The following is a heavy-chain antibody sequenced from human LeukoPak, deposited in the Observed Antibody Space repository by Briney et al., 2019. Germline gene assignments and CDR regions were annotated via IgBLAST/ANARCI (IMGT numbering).Heavy chain of an antibody. J-gene: IGHJ6*03. D-gene: IGHD3-10*01. Sequence: SETLSLTCTVSGGSTSSYYWSWIRQPPGKGLEWIGYIYYSGSTNYNPSLKSRVTISVDTSKNQFSLKLSSVTAADTAVYYCARGRDYYGSGSYPYYYYMDVWGKGTTVTVSS. CDR1: GGSTSSYY. V-gene: IGHV4-59*01. CDR2: IYYSGST. CDR3: ARGRDYYGSGSYPYYYYMDV.